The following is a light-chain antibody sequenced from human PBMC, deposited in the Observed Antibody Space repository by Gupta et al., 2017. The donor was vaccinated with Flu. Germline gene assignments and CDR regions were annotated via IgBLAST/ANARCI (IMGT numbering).Light chain of an antibody. CDR2: GNS. Sequence: QSVLPQPPSVSGAPGQRVPISCTGSSSNIGAGYDVHWYQQLPGTAPKLLIYGNSNRPSGVPDRFSGSKSGTSAALAITGLQAEEEADYYCQSYDSSLSGPVVFGGGTKLTVL. CDR1: SSNIGAGYD. V-gene: IGLV1-40*01. CDR3: QSYDSSLSGPVV. J-gene: IGLJ2*01.